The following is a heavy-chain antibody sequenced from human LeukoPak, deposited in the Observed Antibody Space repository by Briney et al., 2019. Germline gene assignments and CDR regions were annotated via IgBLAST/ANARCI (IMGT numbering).Heavy chain of an antibody. J-gene: IGHJ4*02. CDR2: ISYDGSNK. CDR1: GFTFSNYA. V-gene: IGHV3-30-3*01. Sequence: PGRSLRLSCAASGFTFSNYAMHWVRQAPGKGLEWGALISYDGSNKYYADSVKGRFTISRDNSKNTLYLQMNSLRAEDTAVYYCAREVTTVGSTRFDSWGQGTLVTVSS. CDR3: AREVTTVGSTRFDS. D-gene: IGHD4-17*01.